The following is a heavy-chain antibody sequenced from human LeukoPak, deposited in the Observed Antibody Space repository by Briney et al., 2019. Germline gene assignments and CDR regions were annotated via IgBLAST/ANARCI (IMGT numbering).Heavy chain of an antibody. J-gene: IGHJ4*02. CDR3: ARDWRNYDILTGYLS. D-gene: IGHD3-9*01. Sequence: ASVKVSCKASGGTFSSYAISWVRPAPGQGLEWMGRIIPILGIANYAQKFQGRVTITADKSTSTAYMELSSLRSEDTAVYYCARDWRNYDILTGYLSWGQGTLVTVSS. CDR1: GGTFSSYA. CDR2: IIPILGIA. V-gene: IGHV1-69*04.